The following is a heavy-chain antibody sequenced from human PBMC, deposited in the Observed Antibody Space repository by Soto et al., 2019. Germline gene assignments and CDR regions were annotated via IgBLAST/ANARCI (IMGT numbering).Heavy chain of an antibody. CDR3: AHTIRATILDY. CDR1: GFSLSTNEVG. V-gene: IGHV2-5*02. Sequence: QITLKESGPTLVKPTQTLTLTCTFSGFSLSTNEVGVGWIRQPPGKALEWLALIYWDANKRYNPSLKSRLTITKDTSKNQVVLTVTNMDPVDTATYCCAHTIRATILDYWGQGTLVTVSS. D-gene: IGHD1-20*01. J-gene: IGHJ4*02. CDR2: IYWDANK.